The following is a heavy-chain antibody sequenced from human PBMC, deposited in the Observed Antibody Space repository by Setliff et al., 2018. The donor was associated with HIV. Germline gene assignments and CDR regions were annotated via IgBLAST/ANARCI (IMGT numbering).Heavy chain of an antibody. CDR2: IYHSGST. CDR3: ARDLADGSGSHNWFDP. J-gene: IGHJ5*02. Sequence: TLSLTCAVSGYSISSGYYWGWIRQPPGKGLEWIGSIYHSGSTYYNPSLKSRVTISVDTSKNQFSLKLSSVTAADTAVYYCARDLADGSGSHNWFDPWGQGTLVTVSS. D-gene: IGHD3-10*01. CDR1: GYSISSGYY. V-gene: IGHV4-38-2*02.